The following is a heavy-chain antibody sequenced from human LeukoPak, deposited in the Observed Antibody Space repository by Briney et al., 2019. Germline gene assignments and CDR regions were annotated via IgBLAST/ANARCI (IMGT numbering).Heavy chain of an antibody. CDR2: FDPEDGET. D-gene: IGHD6-13*01. CDR3: ATSGYSSSWYSNWFDP. Sequence: GASVKVSCKVSGYTLTELSMHRVRQAPGKGLEWMGGFDPEDGETIYAQKFQGRVTMTEDTSTDTAYMELSSLRSEDTAVYYCATSGYSSSWYSNWFDPWGQGTLVTVSS. V-gene: IGHV1-24*01. CDR1: GYTLTELS. J-gene: IGHJ5*02.